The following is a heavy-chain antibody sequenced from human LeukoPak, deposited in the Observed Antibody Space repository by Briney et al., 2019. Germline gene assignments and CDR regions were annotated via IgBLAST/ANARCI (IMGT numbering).Heavy chain of an antibody. CDR3: ASSSVFCSSTSCYTGEGGGMDV. Sequence: SETLSLTCAVYGGSLSGYYWSWIRQPPGKGLEWIGEINHSGSTNYNPSLKSRVTISVDTSKNQFSLKLSSVTAADTAVYYCASSSVFCSSTSCYTGEGGGMDVWGQGTTVTVSS. V-gene: IGHV4-34*01. CDR2: INHSGST. D-gene: IGHD2-2*02. CDR1: GGSLSGYY. J-gene: IGHJ6*02.